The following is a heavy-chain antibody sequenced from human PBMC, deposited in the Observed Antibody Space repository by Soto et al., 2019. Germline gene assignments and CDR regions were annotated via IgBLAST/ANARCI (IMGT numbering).Heavy chain of an antibody. CDR1: GHTFTSYG. CDR2: ISAYNGNT. D-gene: IGHD1-26*01. J-gene: IGHJ3*02. V-gene: IGHV1-18*01. Sequence: ASVMVSCKASGHTFTSYGISWVRQAPGQGLEWMGWISAYNGNTNYAQKLQGRVTMTTDTSTSTAYMELRSLRSDDTAVYYCASGIVGASTGAFDIWGQGTMVTVSS. CDR3: ASGIVGASTGAFDI.